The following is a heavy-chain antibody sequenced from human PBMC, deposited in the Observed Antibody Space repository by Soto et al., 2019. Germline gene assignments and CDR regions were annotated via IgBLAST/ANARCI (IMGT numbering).Heavy chain of an antibody. CDR2: IYYSGST. CDR3: ARHIIVAPGYPLAYFDY. Sequence: QLQLQESGPGLVKPSETLSLTCIVSVGSISSSSYYWGWIRQPPRKGLEWIGSIYYSGSTYYNPSLMNRVAISVDTSKIQFTLELSSVTAEDTAVYYCARHIIVAPGYPLAYFDYLGQGTLVTGSS. CDR1: VGSISSSSYY. J-gene: IGHJ4*02. V-gene: IGHV4-39*01. D-gene: IGHD3-22*01.